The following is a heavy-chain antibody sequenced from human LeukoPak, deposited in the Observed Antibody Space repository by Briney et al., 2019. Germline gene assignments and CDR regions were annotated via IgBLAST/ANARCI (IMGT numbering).Heavy chain of an antibody. CDR1: GGSFSGYY. Sequence: SETLSLTCAVYGGSFSGYYWSWIRQPPGKGLEWIGEINHSGSTNYNPSLKSRVTISVDTSKNQFSLKLSSVTAADTAVDYCARGSKTEVEDTAMAPRPFDYWGQGTLVTVSS. J-gene: IGHJ4*02. D-gene: IGHD5-18*01. CDR2: INHSGST. V-gene: IGHV4-34*01. CDR3: ARGSKTEVEDTAMAPRPFDY.